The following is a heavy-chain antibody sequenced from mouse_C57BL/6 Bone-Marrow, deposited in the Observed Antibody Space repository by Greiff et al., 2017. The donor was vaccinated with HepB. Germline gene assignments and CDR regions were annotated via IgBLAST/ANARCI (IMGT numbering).Heavy chain of an antibody. CDR3: ARNYYSNPYYYAMDY. V-gene: IGHV3-6*01. D-gene: IGHD2-5*01. J-gene: IGHJ4*01. Sequence: ESGPGLVKPSQSLSLTCSVTGYSITSGYYWNWIRQFPGNKLEWMGYISYDGSNNYNPSLKNRISITRYTSKNQFFLKLNSVTTEDTATYYCARNYYSNPYYYAMDYWGQGTSVTVSS. CDR2: ISYDGSN. CDR1: GYSITSGYY.